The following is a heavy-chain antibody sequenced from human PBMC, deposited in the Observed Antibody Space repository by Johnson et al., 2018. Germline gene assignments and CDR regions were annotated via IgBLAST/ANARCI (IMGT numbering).Heavy chain of an antibody. V-gene: IGHV1-69*01. CDR3: ARDRRPVAGTVSYYYYLDV. CDR2: IIPIIGTP. D-gene: IGHD6-19*01. CDR1: GDTFRSFP. J-gene: IGHJ6*02. Sequence: VQLVESGAEVKKPGSSVKVSCQASGDTFRSFPFSWVRQAPGQGLQWMGGIIPIIGTPNYAQKFQDRVASTADEFSNTVYMELSSLRSEDTALYYCARDRRPVAGTVSYYYYLDVWGQGTTVTVSS.